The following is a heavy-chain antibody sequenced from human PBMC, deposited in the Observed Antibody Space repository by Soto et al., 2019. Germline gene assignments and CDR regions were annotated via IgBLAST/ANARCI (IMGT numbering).Heavy chain of an antibody. CDR1: GFTFSDYY. V-gene: IGHV3-11*01. CDR2: ISSRGSTI. CDR3: ARSLRQWLYYFDY. J-gene: IGHJ4*02. Sequence: PVGSLRLSCAASGFTFSDYYMSWIRQAPGKGLEWVSYISSRGSTIYYADSVRGRFTISRDNAKNSLYLQMNSLRAEDTAVYYCARSLRQWLYYFDYWGQGTLVTVSS. D-gene: IGHD6-19*01.